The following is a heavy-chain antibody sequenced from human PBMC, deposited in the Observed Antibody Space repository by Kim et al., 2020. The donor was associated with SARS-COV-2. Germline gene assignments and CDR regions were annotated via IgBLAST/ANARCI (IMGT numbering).Heavy chain of an antibody. CDR3: AKDGSSNNWNDDGGLDY. J-gene: IGHJ4*02. V-gene: IGHV3-30*02. Sequence: VRGRFTISRDNSRNTLYLPMNSLRAEDTAVYYCAKDGSSNNWNDDGGLDYWGQGTLVTVSS. D-gene: IGHD1-1*01.